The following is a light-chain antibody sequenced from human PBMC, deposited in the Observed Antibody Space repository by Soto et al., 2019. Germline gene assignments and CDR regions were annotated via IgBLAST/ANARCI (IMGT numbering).Light chain of an antibody. Sequence: EIVLTQSPATLSLSPGERATLSCRASQTVSRHLAWYQQKPGQAPRLLIYDTSNRATGIPARFSGSGSGTVFTLTISGLETEDFAVYYCQQRGNWPPGFTFGPGTTVDMK. CDR3: QQRGNWPPGFT. V-gene: IGKV3-11*01. J-gene: IGKJ3*01. CDR1: QTVSRH. CDR2: DTS.